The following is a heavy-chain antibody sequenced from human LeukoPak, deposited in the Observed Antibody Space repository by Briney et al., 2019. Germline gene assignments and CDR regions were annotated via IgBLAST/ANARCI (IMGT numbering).Heavy chain of an antibody. CDR1: GFTFSSYA. D-gene: IGHD4-17*01. CDR3: AKGSSVAVTTQNRRGYYFDY. CDR2: ISGRGGST. V-gene: IGHV3-23*01. J-gene: IGHJ4*02. Sequence: PGGSLRLSCAASGFTFSSYAMSWIRQAPGKGLEWVSAISGRGGSTYYADSVKGRFTISRDNSKNTLYLQMNSLRAEDAAVYYCAKGSSVAVTTQNRRGYYFDYWGQGTLVTVSS.